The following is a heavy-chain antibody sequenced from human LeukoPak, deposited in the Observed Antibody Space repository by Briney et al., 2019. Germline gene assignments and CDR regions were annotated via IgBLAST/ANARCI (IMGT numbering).Heavy chain of an antibody. V-gene: IGHV3-23*01. CDR3: AKVMKGSERLTMVRGVIVKTAGLYYMDV. D-gene: IGHD3-10*01. CDR1: GFTLSSYA. J-gene: IGHJ6*03. CDR2: ISASGGST. Sequence: GGSLRLSCAASGFTLSSYAMSWVRQAPGKGLEWVSSISASGGSTNYADSVKGRFTISRDNSKNTVYLQMNSLRAEDTAVYYCAKVMKGSERLTMVRGVIVKTAGLYYMDVWGKGTTVTVSS.